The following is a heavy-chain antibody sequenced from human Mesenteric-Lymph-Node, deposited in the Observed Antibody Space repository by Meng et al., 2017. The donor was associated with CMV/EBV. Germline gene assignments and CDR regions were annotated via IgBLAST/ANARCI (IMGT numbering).Heavy chain of an antibody. J-gene: IGHJ4*02. Sequence: CAISGDSVSSNTAAWSWFRQSQSRGLEWLGRTYYRSNWFSDYALSVRGRVIINPDTSKNHFSLHLNSVTPEDTAVYYCARGNLFFDSWGQGTLVTVSS. V-gene: IGHV6-1*01. CDR2: TYYRSNWFS. CDR1: GDSVSSNTAA. CDR3: ARGNLFFDS. D-gene: IGHD2-21*01.